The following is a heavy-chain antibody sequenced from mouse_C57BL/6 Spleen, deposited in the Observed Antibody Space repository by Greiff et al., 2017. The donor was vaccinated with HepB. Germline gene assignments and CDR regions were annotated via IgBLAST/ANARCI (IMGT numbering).Heavy chain of an antibody. D-gene: IGHD1-1*01. Sequence: EVQLVESEGGLVQPGSSMKLSCTASGFTFSDYYMAWVRQVPEKGLEWVANINYDGSSTYYLDSLKSRFIISRDNAKNILYLQMSSLKSEDTATYYCARAGTTVVEGDYYAMDYWGQGTSVTVSS. J-gene: IGHJ4*01. CDR3: ARAGTTVVEGDYYAMDY. CDR1: GFTFSDYY. V-gene: IGHV5-16*01. CDR2: INYDGSST.